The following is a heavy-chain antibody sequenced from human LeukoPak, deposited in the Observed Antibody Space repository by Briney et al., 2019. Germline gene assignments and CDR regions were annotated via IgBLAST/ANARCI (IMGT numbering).Heavy chain of an antibody. Sequence: ASVKVSCKASGGTFSSYAISWVRQAPGQGLEWMGGIIPIFGTANYAQKFQGRVTMTTDTSTSTAYMELRNLRSDDTAVYYCARDPNRYAAAHAFEYWGQGTLVTVSS. J-gene: IGHJ4*02. V-gene: IGHV1-69*05. D-gene: IGHD6-13*01. CDR1: GGTFSSYA. CDR2: IIPIFGTA. CDR3: ARDPNRYAAAHAFEY.